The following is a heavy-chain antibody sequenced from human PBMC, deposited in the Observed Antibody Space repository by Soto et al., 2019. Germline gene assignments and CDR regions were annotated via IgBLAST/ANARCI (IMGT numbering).Heavy chain of an antibody. D-gene: IGHD3-22*01. V-gene: IGHV3-30*18. CDR3: AKEGSYYYDSSGLYGMDV. CDR1: GFSFSSYG. J-gene: IGHJ6*02. CDR2: ISYDGSNK. Sequence: LRLSCAASGFSFSSYGMHWVRQAPGKGLEWVAVISYDGSNKYYADSVKGRFTISRDNSKNTLYLQMNSLRAEDTAVYYCAKEGSYYYDSSGLYGMDVWGQGTTVTVSS.